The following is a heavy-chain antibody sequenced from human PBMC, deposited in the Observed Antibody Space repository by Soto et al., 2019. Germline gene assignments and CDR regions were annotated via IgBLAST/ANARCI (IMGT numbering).Heavy chain of an antibody. CDR3: AKSGASSPGNWFDP. CDR1: GGTFSSYA. D-gene: IGHD6-13*01. V-gene: IGHV1-69*13. J-gene: IGHJ5*02. Sequence: SVKVSCKASGGTFSSYAISWVRQAPGQGLEWMGGIIPIFGTANYAQKFQGRVTITADESTSTAYMELSSLRSEDTAVYYCAKSGASSPGNWFDPWGQGTLVTVSS. CDR2: IIPIFGTA.